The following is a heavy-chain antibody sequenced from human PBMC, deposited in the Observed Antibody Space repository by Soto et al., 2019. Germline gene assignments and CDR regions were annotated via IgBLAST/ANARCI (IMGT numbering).Heavy chain of an antibody. CDR2: ISYDGSNK. D-gene: IGHD2-15*01. CDR1: GFTFSSYA. J-gene: IGHJ3*02. Sequence: QVQLVESGGGVVQPGRSLRLSCAASGFTFSSYAMHWVRQAPGKGLEWVAVISYDGSNKYYADSVKGRFTISRDNSKNTLYLQMNSLRAEDTAVYYCARDGVCSGGSCYSIDAFDIWGQGTMVTVSS. CDR3: ARDGVCSGGSCYSIDAFDI. V-gene: IGHV3-30-3*01.